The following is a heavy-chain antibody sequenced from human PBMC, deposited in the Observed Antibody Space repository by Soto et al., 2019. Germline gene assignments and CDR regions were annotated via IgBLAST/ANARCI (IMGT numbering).Heavy chain of an antibody. CDR3: ARSEQWLSHFDY. CDR2: INHSGST. D-gene: IGHD3-22*01. CDR1: GGSFRCYY. Sequence: SETLSLTCAAYGGSFRCYYWSWIRQPPGKGLEWIGEINHSGSTNYNPSLKSRVTISADTSKNQFSLKLSSVTAADTAVYYCARSEQWLSHFDYWGQGTLVTVSS. V-gene: IGHV4-34*01. J-gene: IGHJ4*02.